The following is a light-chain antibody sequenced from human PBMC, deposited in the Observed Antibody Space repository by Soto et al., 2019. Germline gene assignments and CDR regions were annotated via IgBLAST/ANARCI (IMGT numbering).Light chain of an antibody. V-gene: IGLV2-14*01. CDR3: SSYASSDTIYV. CDR2: EVS. Sequence: SVLAQPASVSWSPGQSITISCTGTSSDVGGYNYVSWYQQHPGKAPKLMIYEVSNRPSGVSNRFSGSKPGNTASLTISGLQADDEADYYCSSYASSDTIYVFGTGTKVTVL. CDR1: SSDVGGYNY. J-gene: IGLJ1*01.